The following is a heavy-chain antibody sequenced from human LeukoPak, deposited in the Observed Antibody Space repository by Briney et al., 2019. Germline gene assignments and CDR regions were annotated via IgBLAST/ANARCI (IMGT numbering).Heavy chain of an antibody. CDR3: ASGEIKQWLPHDY. V-gene: IGHV3-74*01. CDR2: INSDGSST. CDR1: GFTFSSYW. Sequence: PGGSLRLSCAASGFTFSSYWMHWVRQAPGKGLVWVSRINSDGSSTSYADSVKGRFTISRDNAKNTLYLQMNSLRAEDTAVYYCASGEIKQWLPHDYWGQGTLVTVSS. D-gene: IGHD6-19*01. J-gene: IGHJ4*02.